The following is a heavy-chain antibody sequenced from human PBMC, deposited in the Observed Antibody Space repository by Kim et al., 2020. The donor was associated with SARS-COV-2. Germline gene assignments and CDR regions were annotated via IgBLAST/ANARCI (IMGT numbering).Heavy chain of an antibody. J-gene: IGHJ4*02. CDR1: GFTFSSYA. D-gene: IGHD2-2*02. Sequence: GGSLRLSCSASGFTFSSYAMHWVRQAPGKGLEYVSAISSNGGSTYYADSVKGRFTISRDNSKNTLYLQMSSLRAEDTAVYYCVTTYVYCSSTSCYRGRYYFDYWGQGTLVTVSS. V-gene: IGHV3-64D*06. CDR3: VTTYVYCSSTSCYRGRYYFDY. CDR2: ISSNGGST.